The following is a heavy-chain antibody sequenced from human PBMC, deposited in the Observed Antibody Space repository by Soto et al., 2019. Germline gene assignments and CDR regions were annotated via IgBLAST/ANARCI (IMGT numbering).Heavy chain of an antibody. D-gene: IGHD2-2*01. CDR2: INHSGST. Sequence: PSGTLSLTCAVYGGSFSGYYWSWIRQPPGKGLEWIGEINHSGSTNYNPSLKSRVTISVDTSKNQFSLKLSSVTAADTAVYYCARGGSDIVVVPAARNYYYYGMDVWCQGTTVT. J-gene: IGHJ6*02. V-gene: IGHV4-34*01. CDR3: ARGGSDIVVVPAARNYYYYGMDV. CDR1: GGSFSGYY.